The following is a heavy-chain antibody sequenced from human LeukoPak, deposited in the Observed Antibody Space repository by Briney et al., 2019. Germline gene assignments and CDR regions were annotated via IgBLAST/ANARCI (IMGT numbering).Heavy chain of an antibody. D-gene: IGHD3-16*02. V-gene: IGHV1-2*02. CDR3: ARAGYDYVWGSYRYGNYFDY. CDR1: GYTFTGYY. CDR2: INPNSGGT. Sequence: ASVKVSCKASGYTFTGYYMHWVRQAPGQGLEWMGWINPNSGGTNYAQKFQGRVTMTRDTSISTAYMELSRLRSDDTAVYYCARAGYDYVWGSYRYGNYFDYWGQGTLVTVSS. J-gene: IGHJ4*02.